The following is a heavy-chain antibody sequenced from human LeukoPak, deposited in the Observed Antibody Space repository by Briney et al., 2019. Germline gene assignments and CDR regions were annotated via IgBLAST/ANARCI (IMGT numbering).Heavy chain of an antibody. CDR2: IIPIFGTA. CDR1: GGTFSSYA. Sequence: ASVKVSCKASGGTFSSYAISWVRQAPGQGLEWMGRIIPIFGTASYAQKFQGRVTITTDESTSTAYMELSSLRSEDTAVYYCARGPRRGWGSSFLDAFDIWGQGTMVTVSS. D-gene: IGHD2/OR15-2a*01. J-gene: IGHJ3*02. CDR3: ARGPRRGWGSSFLDAFDI. V-gene: IGHV1-69*05.